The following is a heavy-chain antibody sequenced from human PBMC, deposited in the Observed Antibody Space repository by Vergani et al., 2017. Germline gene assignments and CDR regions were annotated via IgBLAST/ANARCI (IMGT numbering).Heavy chain of an antibody. CDR3: ARSIGYXAGATCRAYYFDH. CDR2: LNPTTGHT. D-gene: IGHD2-21*01. J-gene: IGHJ5*02. V-gene: IGHV1-46*02. Sequence: VQLVPSGAEVRKPGASVTVSCTASGYIFKNYYIHWLRQAPGQAFAWMGILNPTTGHTTSAQKFMGRVDMTRDPSTDTSTRTVQMTLSSLRSEDTAVYYCARSIGYXAGATCRAYYFDHWGQGTRVTVSS. CDR1: GYIFKNYY.